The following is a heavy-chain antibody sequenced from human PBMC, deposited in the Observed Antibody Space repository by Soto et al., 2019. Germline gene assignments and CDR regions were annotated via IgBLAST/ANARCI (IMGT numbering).Heavy chain of an antibody. CDR1: GGSISSYY. Sequence: SETLSLTCTVSGGSISSYYWSWIRQPPGKGLEWIGYIYYSGSTNYNPSLKSRVTISVDTSKNQFSLKLSSVTAADTAVYYCARGGGIVAADFDYWGQGTLVTVSS. V-gene: IGHV4-59*01. CDR3: ARGGGIVAADFDY. CDR2: IYYSGST. D-gene: IGHD6-13*01. J-gene: IGHJ4*02.